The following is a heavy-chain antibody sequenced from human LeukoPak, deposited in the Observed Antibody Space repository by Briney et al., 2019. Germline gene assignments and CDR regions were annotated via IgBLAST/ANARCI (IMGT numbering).Heavy chain of an antibody. CDR3: ARATRGRCLDY. J-gene: IGHJ4*02. Sequence: GGSLRLSCAASGFTFSSYGMHWVRQAPGEGLEWVAVIWYDGSNKYYADSVKGRFTISRDNSKNTLYLQMNSLRAEDTAVYYCARATRGRCLDYWGQGTLVTVSS. V-gene: IGHV3-33*01. CDR2: IWYDGSNK. D-gene: IGHD4-11*01. CDR1: GFTFSSYG.